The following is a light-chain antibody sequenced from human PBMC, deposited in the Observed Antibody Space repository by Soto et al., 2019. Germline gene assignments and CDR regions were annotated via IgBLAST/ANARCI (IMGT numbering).Light chain of an antibody. CDR1: QSISSW. CDR2: DAS. Sequence: IQMTQSPSTLSASAGDRVTITCRASQSISSWLAWYQQKPGKAPKLLIYDASNLESGVPSRFSGSGSGTEFTLTISSLQPDDFATYYCRQYNSYPITFGQGTRLEIK. CDR3: RQYNSYPIT. V-gene: IGKV1-5*01. J-gene: IGKJ5*01.